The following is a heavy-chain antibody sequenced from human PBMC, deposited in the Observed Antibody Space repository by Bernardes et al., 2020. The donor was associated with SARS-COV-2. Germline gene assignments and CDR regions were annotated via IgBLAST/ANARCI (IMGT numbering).Heavy chain of an antibody. J-gene: IGHJ4*02. V-gene: IGHV3-74*01. CDR2: IETDGSTT. D-gene: IGHD2-2*01. Sequence: GGSLRLSRAASGFTFSDYWMHWVRQVPGKGLVWVSRIETDGSTTTYADSVKGRFAISRDNARSTLYLQMDSLRADDTAFYYCVRGARQGTHSTWDFWGQGTLVTVSS. CDR1: GFTFSDYW. CDR3: VRGARQGTHSTWDF.